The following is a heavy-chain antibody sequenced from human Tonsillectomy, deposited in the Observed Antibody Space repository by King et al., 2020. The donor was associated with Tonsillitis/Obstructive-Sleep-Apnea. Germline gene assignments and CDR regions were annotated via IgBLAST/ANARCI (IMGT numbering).Heavy chain of an antibody. J-gene: IGHJ4*02. CDR2: ISSSGCYI. Sequence: EVQLVESGGGLVKPGGSLRLSWEASGFTFSSYSMNWVRQAPGKGLDWVSSISSSGCYIYYADSLKGRFTISRDNAKNSLYLQMNSLRAEDTAVYYCARDSGEYFDYWGQGTLVTVSS. CDR3: ARDSGEYFDY. V-gene: IGHV3-21*01. CDR1: GFTFSSYS. D-gene: IGHD7-27*01.